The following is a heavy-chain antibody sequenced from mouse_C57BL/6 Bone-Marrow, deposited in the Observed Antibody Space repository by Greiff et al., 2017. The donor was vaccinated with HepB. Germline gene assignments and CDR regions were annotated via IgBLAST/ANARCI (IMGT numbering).Heavy chain of an antibody. Sequence: EVQLQQSGTVLARPGASVKMSCKTSGYTFTSYWMHWVKQRPGQGLEWIGAIYPGNSDTSYNQKFKGKAKLTAVTSASTAYMELSSLTNEDSAVYYCTIYYGSSPYFDVWGTGTTVTVSS. D-gene: IGHD1-1*01. V-gene: IGHV1-5*01. J-gene: IGHJ1*03. CDR1: GYTFTSYW. CDR3: TIYYGSSPYFDV. CDR2: IYPGNSDT.